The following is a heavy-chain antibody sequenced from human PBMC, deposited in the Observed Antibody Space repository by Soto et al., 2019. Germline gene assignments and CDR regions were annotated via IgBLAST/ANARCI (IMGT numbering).Heavy chain of an antibody. CDR3: ARRVFSGSHQIDV. Sequence: PFEPLRHTCTVSGGNIRNLGGRWIRQPPGKGLEWIGDIYYSGSTNYNPSLKSRLTISLDTSKNQFSLKLNSVTAADTAVYYCARRVFSGSHQIDVWGQGTLVTVSS. CDR2: IYYSGST. D-gene: IGHD1-26*01. V-gene: IGHV4-59*11. J-gene: IGHJ4*02. CDR1: GGNIRNLG.